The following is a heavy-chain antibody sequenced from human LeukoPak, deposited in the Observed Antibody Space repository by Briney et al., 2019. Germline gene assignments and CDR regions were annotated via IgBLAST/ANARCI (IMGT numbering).Heavy chain of an antibody. CDR2: TYYSGST. CDR3: ARVGGGELPGGPL. D-gene: IGHD1-26*01. CDR1: GGSISSSSYY. Sequence: SETLSLTCTVSGGSISSSSYYWGWIRQPPGKGLEWIGSTYYSGSTYYNPSLKSRVTISVDTSKNQFSLKLSSVTAADTAVYYCARVGGGELPGGPLWGQGTMVTVSS. V-gene: IGHV4-39*01. J-gene: IGHJ3*01.